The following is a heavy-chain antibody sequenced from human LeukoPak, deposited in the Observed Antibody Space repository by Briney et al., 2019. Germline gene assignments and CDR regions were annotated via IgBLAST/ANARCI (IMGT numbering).Heavy chain of an antibody. Sequence: SETLSLTCAVYGGSFSGYYWSWIRQPPGKGLEWIGYIYHSGSTYYNPSLKSRVTISVDRSKNQFSLKLSSVTAADTAVYYCVRGPVTTFGTFDYWGQGTLVTVSS. J-gene: IGHJ4*02. D-gene: IGHD4-11*01. CDR3: VRGPVTTFGTFDY. V-gene: IGHV4-34*01. CDR2: IYHSGST. CDR1: GGSFSGYY.